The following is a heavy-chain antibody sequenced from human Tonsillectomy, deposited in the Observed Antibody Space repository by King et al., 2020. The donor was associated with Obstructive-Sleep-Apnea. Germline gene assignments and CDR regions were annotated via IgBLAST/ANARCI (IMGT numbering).Heavy chain of an antibody. Sequence: QLVQSGAEVKKPGASVKVSCKASVYTVSNYDINWVRQAPGQGLEWMGWMNPNNGNTGHAQKFQGRVTMTRDSSINTLFLELSSLRSEDTAVYYCASALISLVRGPYYYNGLDVWGQGTTVTVSS. D-gene: IGHD3-10*01. V-gene: IGHV1-8*01. J-gene: IGHJ6*02. CDR1: VYTVSNYD. CDR3: ASALISLVRGPYYYNGLDV. CDR2: MNPNNGNT.